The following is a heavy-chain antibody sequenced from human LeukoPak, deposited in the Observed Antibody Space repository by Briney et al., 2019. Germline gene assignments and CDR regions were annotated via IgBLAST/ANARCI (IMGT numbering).Heavy chain of an antibody. V-gene: IGHV3-53*01. D-gene: IGHD6-19*01. CDR1: GFTFSNTF. CDR2: IDTVDYT. Sequence: PGGSLRLSCATSGFTFSNTFLNWVRQAPGKGLQYVSSIDTVDYTYYADSVKGRFTISRDNSKNTVYLQKNNMRVDDTAVYYCARVAGWHWFDPWGQGTLVTVSS. CDR3: ARVAGWHWFDP. J-gene: IGHJ5*02.